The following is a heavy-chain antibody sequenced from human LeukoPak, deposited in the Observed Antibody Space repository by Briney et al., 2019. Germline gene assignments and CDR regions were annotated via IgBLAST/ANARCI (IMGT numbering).Heavy chain of an antibody. V-gene: IGHV4-38-2*02. Sequence: PSETLSLTCTVSGYSISSGYYWGWIRQPPGKGLEWIGSIYHSGSTYYNPSLKSRVTISVDTSKNQFSLELSSVTAADTAVYYCASLPYYYGSGEYYWGQGTLVTVSS. J-gene: IGHJ4*02. CDR3: ASLPYYYGSGEYY. CDR2: IYHSGST. CDR1: GYSISSGYY. D-gene: IGHD3-10*01.